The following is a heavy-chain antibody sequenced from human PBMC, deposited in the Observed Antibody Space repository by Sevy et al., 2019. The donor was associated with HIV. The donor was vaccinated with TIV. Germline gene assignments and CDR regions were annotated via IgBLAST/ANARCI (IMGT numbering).Heavy chain of an antibody. CDR2: IKQDGSER. Sequence: GGSLRLSCAASGFTFSSYWMSWVRQAPGKGLECVANIKQDGSERYYLDSVKGRFTISRDNAKNSLYLQMDSLRAEDTAVYYCARGGQRFDYWGQGTLVTVSS. CDR1: GFTFSSYW. D-gene: IGHD6-25*01. J-gene: IGHJ4*02. CDR3: ARGGQRFDY. V-gene: IGHV3-7*01.